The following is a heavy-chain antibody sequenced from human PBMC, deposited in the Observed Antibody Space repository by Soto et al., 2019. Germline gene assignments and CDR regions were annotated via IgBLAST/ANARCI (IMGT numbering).Heavy chain of an antibody. J-gene: IGHJ6*03. CDR2: IWYDGSNK. CDR1: GFTFSSYG. Sequence: GGSLRLSCAASGFTFSSYGMHWVRQAPGKGLEWVAVIWYDGSNKYYADSVKGRFTISRDNSKNTLYLQMNSLRAEDTAVYYCARTTTVTLRYYYYYMDVWGKGTTVTVSS. CDR3: ARTTTVTLRYYYYYMDV. D-gene: IGHD4-17*01. V-gene: IGHV3-33*01.